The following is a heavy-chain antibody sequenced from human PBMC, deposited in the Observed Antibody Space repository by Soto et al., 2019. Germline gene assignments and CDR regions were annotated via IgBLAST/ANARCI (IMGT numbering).Heavy chain of an antibody. J-gene: IGHJ6*02. CDR2: IYYSGST. CDR1: GGSISSGGYY. CDR3: SRGGRRSPGMDV. Sequence: QVQLQESGPGLVKPSQTLSLTCTVSGGSISSGGYYWSWIRQHPGKGLEWIGYIYYSGSTYYNPYLKSRVTISVDTSKNQFSLKLSSVTAADTAVYYCSRGGRRSPGMDVWGQGTTVTVSS. V-gene: IGHV4-31*03.